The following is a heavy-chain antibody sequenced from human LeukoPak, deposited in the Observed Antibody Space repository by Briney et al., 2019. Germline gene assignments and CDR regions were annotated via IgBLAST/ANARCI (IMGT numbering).Heavy chain of an antibody. J-gene: IGHJ4*02. V-gene: IGHV4-39*01. Sequence: PSETLSLTCTVSGGPISSTNSYWGWIRQPPGKGLEWIGSIYYSGSTHYNPSLKGRVSISVDTSRSEFSLRLRSVTAGDTAIYYCARNRSDCSSGSCSFTGFDSWGQGILVTVSS. CDR2: IYYSGST. CDR3: ARNRSDCSSGSCSFTGFDS. CDR1: GGPISSTNSY. D-gene: IGHD2-15*01.